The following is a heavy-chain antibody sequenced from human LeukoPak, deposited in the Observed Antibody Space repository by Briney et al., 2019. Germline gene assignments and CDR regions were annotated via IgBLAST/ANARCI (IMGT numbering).Heavy chain of an antibody. D-gene: IGHD3-22*01. V-gene: IGHV3-30*18. J-gene: IGHJ4*02. CDR1: GVTFSSYG. CDR3: AKLPVAADNY. CDR2: ISYDGSNK. Sequence: GGSLRLSCEASGVTFSSYGMHWVRQAPGKGLEWVAVISYDGSNKYYADSVKGRFTISRGNSKNTLYLQMNSLRTEDTAMYYCAKLPVAADNYWGQGTLVTVSS.